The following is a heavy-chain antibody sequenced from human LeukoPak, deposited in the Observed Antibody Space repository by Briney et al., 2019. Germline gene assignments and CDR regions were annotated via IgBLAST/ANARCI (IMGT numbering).Heavy chain of an antibody. J-gene: IGHJ4*02. V-gene: IGHV4-61*02. Sequence: PSETLSLTCTVSGGSISSGSYYWSWIRQPAGKGLEWIGRIYTSGSTNYNPSLKSRVTISVDTSKNQFSLKLSSVTAADTAVYYCARWTPGYFDYWGQGTLVTVSS. CDR2: IYTSGST. D-gene: IGHD3/OR15-3a*01. CDR1: GGSISSGSYY. CDR3: ARWTPGYFDY.